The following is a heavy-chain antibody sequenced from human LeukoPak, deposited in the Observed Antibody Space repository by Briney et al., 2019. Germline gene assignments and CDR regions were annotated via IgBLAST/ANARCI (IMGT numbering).Heavy chain of an antibody. CDR3: AKAVGITGTAFGVDY. D-gene: IGHD1-20*01. J-gene: IGHJ4*02. CDR2: ISGSGGTT. V-gene: IGHV3-23*01. Sequence: PGGSLRLSCAASGFTFNYYAMSWVRQAPGKGLEWVSSISGSGGTTYCADSAKGRFSISRDNSKNTLYLQMNSLRAEDTAVYYCAKAVGITGTAFGVDYWGQGTLVTVSS. CDR1: GFTFNYYA.